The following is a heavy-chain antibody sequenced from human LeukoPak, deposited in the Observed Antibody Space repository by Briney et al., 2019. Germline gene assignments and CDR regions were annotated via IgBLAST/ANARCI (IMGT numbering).Heavy chain of an antibody. D-gene: IGHD4-17*01. V-gene: IGHV4/OR15-8*02. Sequence: SETLSLTCGVSGGSISGTNWWSWVRQPPGQGLEWIGEISLAGQTNYNPSLNGRVTMSLDKSSNQLSLHLTSVTAADTAVYYCAGGAEGSGNYGDYYFDYWGQGTLVTVSS. CDR2: ISLAGQT. J-gene: IGHJ4*02. CDR1: GGSISGTNW. CDR3: AGGAEGSGNYGDYYFDY.